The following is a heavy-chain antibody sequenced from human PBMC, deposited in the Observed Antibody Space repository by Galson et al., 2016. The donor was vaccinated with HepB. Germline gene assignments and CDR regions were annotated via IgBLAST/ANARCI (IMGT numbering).Heavy chain of an antibody. CDR3: ARAQSNWNAH. D-gene: IGHD1-1*01. CDR2: INPNTGGT. J-gene: IGHJ4*02. Sequence: VKVSCKASGYTFTDYYMHWVRQAPGQGLEWMGWINPNTGGTKYAQKFQGRVTMTRDSSISTAYMELSRLTSDDTAIYYCARAQSNWNAHWGPGTLVTVSS. CDR1: GYTFTDYY. V-gene: IGHV1-2*02.